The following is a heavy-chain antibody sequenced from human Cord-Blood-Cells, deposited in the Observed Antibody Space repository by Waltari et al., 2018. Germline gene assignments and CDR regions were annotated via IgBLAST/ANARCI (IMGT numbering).Heavy chain of an antibody. CDR1: GGSISIYY. CDR2: IYYSGRA. Sequence: QVQLQESGPGLVKPSETLSLTCTVSGGSISIYYWSWIRPPPGKGLEWIGYIYYSGRANYNPTLKSRVTISVDTSKNQFSLKLSSVTAADTAVYYCARVTTGTPSYYYGMDVWGQGTTVTVSS. J-gene: IGHJ6*02. D-gene: IGHD1-1*01. V-gene: IGHV4-59*01. CDR3: ARVTTGTPSYYYGMDV.